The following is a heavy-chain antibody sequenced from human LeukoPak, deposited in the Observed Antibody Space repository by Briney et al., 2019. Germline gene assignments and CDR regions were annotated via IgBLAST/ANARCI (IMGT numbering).Heavy chain of an antibody. V-gene: IGHV4-4*09. J-gene: IGHJ3*02. D-gene: IGHD1-26*01. CDR1: GVSLPLYY. CDR3: ARQGFGGRAFDI. Sequence: PSETLSLTCVVSGVSLPLYYWSLLRQPPGKGLHWMGYHYPSGSTNSIPSFRSRVTISVYASKSQCSLKMTSVTAADTAVYYCARQGFGGRAFDIWGQGTMVTVSS. CDR2: HYPSGST.